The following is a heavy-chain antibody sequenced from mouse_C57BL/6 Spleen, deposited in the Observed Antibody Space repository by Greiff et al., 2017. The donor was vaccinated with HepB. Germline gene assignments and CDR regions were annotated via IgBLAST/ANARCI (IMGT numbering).Heavy chain of an antibody. D-gene: IGHD2-4*01. J-gene: IGHJ2*01. CDR1: GYTFTSYW. Sequence: VQLQQPGAELVKPGASVKMSCKASGYTFTSYWITWVKQRPGQGLEWIGDIYPGSGSTNYNEKFKSKATLTVDTSSSTAYMQLSSLTSEDSAVYYCARRGYDYDQGYFDYWGQGTTLTVSS. CDR3: ARRGYDYDQGYFDY. CDR2: IYPGSGST. V-gene: IGHV1-55*01.